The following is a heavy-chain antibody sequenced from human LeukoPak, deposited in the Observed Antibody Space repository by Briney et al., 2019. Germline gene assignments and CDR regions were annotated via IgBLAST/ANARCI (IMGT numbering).Heavy chain of an antibody. CDR2: FDPEDGET. Sequence: GASVKVSCKVSGYTLTELSMHWVRQAPGKGLEWMGGFDPEDGETIYAQKFQGRVTMTEDTSTDTAYMELSSLRSEDTAVYYCATPQPIVVVPAAMGAFDIWGQGTMVTVSS. D-gene: IGHD2-2*01. J-gene: IGHJ3*02. V-gene: IGHV1-24*01. CDR3: ATPQPIVVVPAAMGAFDI. CDR1: GYTLTELS.